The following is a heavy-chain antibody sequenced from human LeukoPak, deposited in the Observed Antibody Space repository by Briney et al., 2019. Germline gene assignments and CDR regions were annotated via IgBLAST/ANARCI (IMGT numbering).Heavy chain of an antibody. CDR3: ARDDGWHRDYGMDV. Sequence: GGSLRLSCAASGFTFSSSAMNWVRQAPGKGLEWVSTISDTGTSTFYADSVKGRFTISRDISKSTLYLQMNSLRAEDTAVYYCARDDGWHRDYGMDVWGQGTTVTVSS. V-gene: IGHV3-23*01. D-gene: IGHD5-24*01. J-gene: IGHJ6*02. CDR1: GFTFSSSA. CDR2: ISDTGTST.